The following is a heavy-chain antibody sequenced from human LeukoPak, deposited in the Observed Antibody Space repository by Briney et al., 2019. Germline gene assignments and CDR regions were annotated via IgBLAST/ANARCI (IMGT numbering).Heavy chain of an antibody. D-gene: IGHD3-10*01. CDR1: GFTVSNNY. V-gene: IGHV3-53*01. J-gene: IGHJ1*01. CDR3: ARGDSYYYGSGTSQH. CDR2: IYSGGSI. Sequence: GGSLRLSCAASGFTVSNNYMNWVRQAPGKGLEWVSVIYSGGSIYYADSVKGRFTISRDNSKNTLYLQMNSLRADDTAVYYCARGDSYYYGSGTSQHWGQGTPVTVSS.